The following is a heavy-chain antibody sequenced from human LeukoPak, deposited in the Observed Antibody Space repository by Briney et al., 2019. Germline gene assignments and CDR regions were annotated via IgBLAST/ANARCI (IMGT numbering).Heavy chain of an antibody. D-gene: IGHD6-13*01. J-gene: IGHJ1*01. CDR1: GGSISSYY. CDR3: ARYGAAAGTWYFQH. Sequence: SETLSLTCTVSGGSISSYYWSWIRQPPGKGLEWIGYIYYSGSTNYNPSLKSRVTISVDTSKNQFSLKLSSVTAADTAVYYCARYGAAAGTWYFQHWGQGTLVTVSP. V-gene: IGHV4-59*01. CDR2: IYYSGST.